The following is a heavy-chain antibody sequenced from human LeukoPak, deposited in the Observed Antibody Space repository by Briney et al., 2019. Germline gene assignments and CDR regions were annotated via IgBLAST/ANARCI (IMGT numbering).Heavy chain of an antibody. CDR2: IYYSGST. D-gene: IGHD3-3*01. V-gene: IGHV4-59*08. CDR1: GGSISSYY. Sequence: SETLSLTCTVSGGSISSYYWSWIRQPPGKGLEWIGYIYYSGSTNYNPSLKSRVTISVDTSKNQFSLKLSSVTAADTAVYYCARLEPGNFWSGYGAFDYWGQGTLVTVSS. J-gene: IGHJ4*02. CDR3: ARLEPGNFWSGYGAFDY.